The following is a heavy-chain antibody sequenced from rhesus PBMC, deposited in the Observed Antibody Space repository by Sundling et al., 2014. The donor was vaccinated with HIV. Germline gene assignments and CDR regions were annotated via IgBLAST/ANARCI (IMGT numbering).Heavy chain of an antibody. CDR3: AKADIDTAGPDY. CDR2: ISSGGGNT. Sequence: EVQLVESGGGLVQPGGSLRLSCAASGFTFSSYGMYWVRQAPGKGLEWISAISSGGGNTYYADSVKGRFTISRDNSKNTLSLQMNSLRAEDTAVYYCAKADIDTAGPDYWGRGRSWSPSPQ. CDR1: GFTFSSYG. V-gene: IGHV3S42*01. D-gene: IGHD5-24*01. J-gene: IGHJ4*01.